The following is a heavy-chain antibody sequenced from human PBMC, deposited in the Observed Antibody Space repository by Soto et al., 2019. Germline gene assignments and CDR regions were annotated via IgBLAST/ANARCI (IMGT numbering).Heavy chain of an antibody. V-gene: IGHV1-18*01. CDR3: ARDWGIVGARRDAFDI. CDR2: ISAYNGST. D-gene: IGHD1-26*01. CDR1: GYTFTSYC. J-gene: IGHJ3*02. Sequence: ASVKVSCKASGYTFTSYCISWVLQAPGQGLEWMGWISAYNGSTNYAQKLQGRVTMTTDTSTSTAYMELRSLRSDDTAVYYCARDWGIVGARRDAFDIWGQGTMVTVSS.